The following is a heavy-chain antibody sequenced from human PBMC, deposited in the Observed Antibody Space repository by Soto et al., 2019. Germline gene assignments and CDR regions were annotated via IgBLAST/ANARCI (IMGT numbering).Heavy chain of an antibody. Sequence: SETLSLTCTVSGGSISTYSWNWIRQPPGKGLEWIAYIYYSGSTNYNPSLKSRVTISVDTSKNQFSLKLSSVTAADTAVYYCARRQGNYAFDIWGQGTMVTVSS. V-gene: IGHV4-59*08. CDR2: IYYSGST. J-gene: IGHJ3*02. CDR1: GGSISTYS. CDR3: ARRQGNYAFDI.